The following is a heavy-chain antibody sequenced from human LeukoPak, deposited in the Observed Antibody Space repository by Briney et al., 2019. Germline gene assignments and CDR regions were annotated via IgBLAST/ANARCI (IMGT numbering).Heavy chain of an antibody. V-gene: IGHV4-38-2*02. J-gene: IGHJ4*02. CDR3: ARAGYSYGLI. CDR2: IYHSGST. D-gene: IGHD5-18*01. Sequence: SETLSLTCTVSGYSISSGYYWGWIRQPPGKGLEWIGSIYHSGSTYYNPSLKSRVTISVDTSKNQFSLKLSSVTAADTAVYYCARAGYSYGLIWGQGTLVTVSS. CDR1: GYSISSGYY.